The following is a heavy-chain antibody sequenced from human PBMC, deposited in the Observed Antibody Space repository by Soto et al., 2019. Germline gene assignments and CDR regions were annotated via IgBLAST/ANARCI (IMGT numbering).Heavy chain of an antibody. CDR2: ISSSSSAI. CDR3: ARTDDSSGYYYDAFDI. J-gene: IGHJ3*02. Sequence: GGSLRLSCAASGFTFSTYSMNWVRQAPGKGLEWVSYISSSSSAIYYTDSVKGRFTISSDNAKNSLYLQMNSLRDEDTAVYYCARTDDSSGYYYDAFDIWGQGTMVTVSS. CDR1: GFTFSTYS. D-gene: IGHD3-22*01. V-gene: IGHV3-48*02.